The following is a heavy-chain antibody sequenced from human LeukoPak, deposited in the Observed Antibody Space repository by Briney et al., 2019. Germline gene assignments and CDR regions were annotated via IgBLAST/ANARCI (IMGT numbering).Heavy chain of an antibody. D-gene: IGHD3-16*02. CDR3: SRGIMITFGGVIVSYWFDP. J-gene: IGHJ5*02. Sequence: GGSLRLSCAASAFTFSRYWMSWVRQAPGKGLEWVANIKQDGSEKYYVDSVKGRFTISRDNAKNSLYLQMNSLRAEDTAVYYCSRGIMITFGGVIVSYWFDPWGQGTLVTVSS. CDR1: AFTFSRYW. CDR2: IKQDGSEK. V-gene: IGHV3-7*04.